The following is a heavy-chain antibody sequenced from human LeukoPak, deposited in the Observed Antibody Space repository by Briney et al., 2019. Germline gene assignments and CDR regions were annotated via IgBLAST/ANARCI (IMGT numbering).Heavy chain of an antibody. D-gene: IGHD6-13*01. CDR2: IYSGGST. CDR3: ARDRAAAGFDY. CDR1: GFTVSSNY. V-gene: IGHV3-66*01. Sequence: GGSLRLSCAASGFTVSSNYMSWVRQAPGKGLEWVSVIYSGGSTYYADSVKGRFTISRDNSKNTLYLQMNSLRAEDTAVYYCARDRAAAGFDYGGQGTLVTVSS. J-gene: IGHJ4*02.